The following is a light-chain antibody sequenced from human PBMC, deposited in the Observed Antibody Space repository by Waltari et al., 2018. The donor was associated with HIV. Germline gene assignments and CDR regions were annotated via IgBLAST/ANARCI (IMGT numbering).Light chain of an antibody. Sequence: EIVMTQSPATLSVSPGERATLSCRASQTIGSNLAWYQQKPGQAPRLLIYGTSTRATGIPARFSGLGSGTEFTLTISSLQSEDFAVYYCLQYNNWPPWMFGQGTKVEIK. V-gene: IGKV3-15*01. J-gene: IGKJ1*01. CDR2: GTS. CDR3: LQYNNWPPWM. CDR1: QTIGSN.